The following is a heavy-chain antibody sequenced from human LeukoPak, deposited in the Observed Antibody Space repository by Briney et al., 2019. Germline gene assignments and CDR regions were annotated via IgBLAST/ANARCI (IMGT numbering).Heavy chain of an antibody. CDR3: AREIGATIFGVSRDSDWFDP. D-gene: IGHD3-3*01. Sequence: SETLSLTCTVSGVSMDIFYWTWIRQPPGKGLEWIGNIDYRGGAKYNPSLKSRVTITVDTSKNQFSLKLTSVTAADTAVYYCAREIGATIFGVSRDSDWFDPWGQGTLVTVSS. CDR2: IDYRGGA. J-gene: IGHJ5*02. V-gene: IGHV4-59*01. CDR1: GVSMDIFY.